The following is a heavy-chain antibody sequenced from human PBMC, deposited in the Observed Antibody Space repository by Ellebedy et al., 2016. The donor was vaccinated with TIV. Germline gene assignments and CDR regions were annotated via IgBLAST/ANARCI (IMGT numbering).Heavy chain of an antibody. J-gene: IGHJ4*02. CDR2: IIPIFGTA. CDR1: GGTFSSYA. D-gene: IGHD3-10*01. Sequence: SVKVSXXASGGTFSSYAISWVRQAPGQGLEWMGGIIPIFGTANYAQKFQGRVTMTRDTSTSTVYMELSSLRSEDTAVYYCARDGVRGGYFDYWGQGTLVTVSS. V-gene: IGHV1-69*05. CDR3: ARDGVRGGYFDY.